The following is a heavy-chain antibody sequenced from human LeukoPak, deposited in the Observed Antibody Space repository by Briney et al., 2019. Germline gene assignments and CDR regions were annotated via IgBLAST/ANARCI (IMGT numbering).Heavy chain of an antibody. V-gene: IGHV4-59*01. CDR3: ARGRFLDAFDI. J-gene: IGHJ3*02. Sequence: KPSESLSLTCTVSGGSISSYYWGWIRQPAGKWLEWIGYIYYSGSTKYKPSLKSRVTISVDTSKNQFSLKLSSVTAADTAVYYCARGRFLDAFDIWGQGTMVTVSS. CDR1: GGSISSYY. D-gene: IGHD3-3*01. CDR2: IYYSGST.